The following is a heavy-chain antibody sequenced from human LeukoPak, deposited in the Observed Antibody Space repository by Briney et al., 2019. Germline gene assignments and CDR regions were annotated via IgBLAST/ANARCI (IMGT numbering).Heavy chain of an antibody. CDR3: ARVLVRLGYFDY. V-gene: IGHV4-30-4*08. J-gene: IGHJ4*02. CDR2: IYYSGST. Sequence: SETLSLTCTVSGGSISSGDYYWSWIRQPPGKGLEWIGYIYYSGSTYYNPSLKSRVTISVDTSKNQFSLKLSSVTAADTAVYYCARVLVRLGYFDYWGQGTLVTVSS. D-gene: IGHD3-3*01. CDR1: GGSISSGDYY.